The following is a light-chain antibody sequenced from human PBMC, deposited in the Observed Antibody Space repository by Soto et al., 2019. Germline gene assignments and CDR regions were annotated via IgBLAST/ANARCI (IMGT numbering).Light chain of an antibody. CDR1: QSVSSNF. V-gene: IGKV3-20*01. Sequence: EIVLTQSPGTLSLSPGERATLSCRASQSVSSNFLAWYQHKPGQAPRLLIYGASSRAAGIPGRFSSSGSGTEFTLTISRLEPEDFAVYYCQQYDTSLWTLGQGTKVEIK. J-gene: IGKJ1*01. CDR2: GAS. CDR3: QQYDTSLWT.